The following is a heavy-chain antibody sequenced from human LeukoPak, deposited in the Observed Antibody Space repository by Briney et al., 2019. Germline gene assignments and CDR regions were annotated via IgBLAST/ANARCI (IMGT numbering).Heavy chain of an antibody. CDR3: ARYFYGSGTKYYFDY. CDR1: GFTFNTYT. Sequence: GGSLRLSCAASGFTFNTYTMNWVRQAPGKGLEWVSSISSSNTYIYYADSVKGRFTISRDNAKNSLFLQMNTLRPEDTAVYYCARYFYGSGTKYYFDYWGQGTLVTVSS. J-gene: IGHJ4*02. CDR2: ISSSNTYI. D-gene: IGHD3-10*01. V-gene: IGHV3-21*01.